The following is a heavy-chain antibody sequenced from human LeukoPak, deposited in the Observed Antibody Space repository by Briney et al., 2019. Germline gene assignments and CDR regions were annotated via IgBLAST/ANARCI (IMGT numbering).Heavy chain of an antibody. J-gene: IGHJ6*03. D-gene: IGHD5-18*01. CDR3: ARAPYSYGPSPTTLMFAHMDV. CDR1: GGTFSSYA. Sequence: ASVKVSCKASGGTFSSYAISWVRQAPGQGLEWMGGIIPIFGTANYAQKFQGRVTITADKSTSTAYMELSSLRSEGTAVYYCARAPYSYGPSPTTLMFAHMDVWGKGTTVTVSS. V-gene: IGHV1-69*06. CDR2: IIPIFGTA.